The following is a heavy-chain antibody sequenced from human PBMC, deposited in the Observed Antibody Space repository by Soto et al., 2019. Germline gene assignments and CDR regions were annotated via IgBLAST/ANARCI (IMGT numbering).Heavy chain of an antibody. CDR2: ISYDGSEE. V-gene: IGHV3-30*04. Sequence: GGSLRLSCTATGSTFGSYGFHWVRQAPGKGLQWVALISYDGSEEYYGDSVKGRFTISRDNSKNSLYLHMNSLRAEDTAVYFCARVSGSYHMDYWGQGTLVTVSS. J-gene: IGHJ4*02. CDR1: GSTFGSYG. CDR3: ARVSGSYHMDY. D-gene: IGHD1-26*01.